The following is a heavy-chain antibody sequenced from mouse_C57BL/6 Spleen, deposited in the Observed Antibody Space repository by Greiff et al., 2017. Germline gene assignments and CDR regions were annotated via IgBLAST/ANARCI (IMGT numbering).Heavy chain of an antibody. J-gene: IGHJ4*01. D-gene: IGHD2-5*01. CDR3: ARRSNYGDYYAMDY. CDR2: ISSGSSTI. V-gene: IGHV5-17*01. Sequence: EVKVVESGGGLVKPGGSLKLSCAASGFTFSDYGMHWVRQAPEKGLEWVAYISSGSSTIYYADTVKGRFTISRDNAKNTLFLQMTSLRSEDTAMYYCARRSNYGDYYAMDYWGQGTSVTVSS. CDR1: GFTFSDYG.